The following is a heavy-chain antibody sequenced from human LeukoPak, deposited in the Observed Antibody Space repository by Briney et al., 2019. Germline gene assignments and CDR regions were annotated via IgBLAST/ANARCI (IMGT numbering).Heavy chain of an antibody. CDR2: IWYDGSNK. Sequence: GGSLRLSCAASGFTFSSYGMHWVRQAPGKGLEWVAVIWYDGSNKYYADSVKGRFTISRDNSKNTLYLQMNSLRAEDTAVYYCAKDLTGTSTYYFNYWGQGTLVTVSS. V-gene: IGHV3-33*06. CDR3: AKDLTGTSTYYFNY. CDR1: GFTFSSYG. D-gene: IGHD1-20*01. J-gene: IGHJ4*02.